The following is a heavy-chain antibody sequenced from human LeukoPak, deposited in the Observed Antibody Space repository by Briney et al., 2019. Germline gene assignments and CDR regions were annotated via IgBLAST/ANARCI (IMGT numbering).Heavy chain of an antibody. CDR3: ASGTYYYFDF. Sequence: PSETLSLTCTVSDGSISSYYWSWIRQPPGKGLEWIGYIYYSGSTNYNPSPKNRVTISVDTSKNQFSLKLRSVTAADTAVYYCASGTYYYFDFWGQGTLVTVSS. D-gene: IGHD1-26*01. V-gene: IGHV4-59*08. J-gene: IGHJ4*02. CDR1: DGSISSYY. CDR2: IYYSGST.